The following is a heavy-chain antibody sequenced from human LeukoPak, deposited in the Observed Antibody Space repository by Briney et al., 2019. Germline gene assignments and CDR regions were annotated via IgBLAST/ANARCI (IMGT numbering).Heavy chain of an antibody. CDR1: GGSISSYY. D-gene: IGHD3-9*01. CDR3: ASVNYDILTGYYFDY. CDR2: IYYSGST. Sequence: SETLSLTCTVSGGSISSYYWSWIRQPPGKGLEWIGYIYYSGSTNYNPSLKSRVTISVDTSKNQFSRKLSSVTAADTAVYYCASVNYDILTGYYFDYWGQGTLVTVSS. J-gene: IGHJ4*02. V-gene: IGHV4-59*01.